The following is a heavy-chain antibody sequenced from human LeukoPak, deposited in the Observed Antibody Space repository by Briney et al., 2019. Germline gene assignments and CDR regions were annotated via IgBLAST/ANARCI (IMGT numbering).Heavy chain of an antibody. CDR3: ARHSSGYYYMVDY. J-gene: IGHJ4*02. CDR2: IYSGGSI. D-gene: IGHD3-22*01. Sequence: GGSLRLSCAASGFTVSSNYMSWVRQAPGKGLEWVSVIYSGGSIYYADSVKGRFTISRDNSKNTLYLQMNSLRAEDTAVYYCARHSSGYYYMVDYWGQGTLVTVSS. V-gene: IGHV3-66*04. CDR1: GFTVSSNY.